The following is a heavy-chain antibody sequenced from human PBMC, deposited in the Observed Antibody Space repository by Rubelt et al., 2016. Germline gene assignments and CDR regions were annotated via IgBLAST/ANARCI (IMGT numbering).Heavy chain of an antibody. CDR2: IYYSGST. J-gene: IGHJ2*01. CDR3: ARHSAKVRYFDL. CDR1: GGSITNYY. V-gene: IGHV4-59*08. Sequence: QVQLQESGPGLVKPSETLSLTCTVSGGSITNYYGSWIRLPPGKGLEWIGLIYYSGSTNYNPSLQSRVTISVDTAKSQFSVKLGSGTAADTAVYYCARHSAKVRYFDLWGRGTLVTVSS.